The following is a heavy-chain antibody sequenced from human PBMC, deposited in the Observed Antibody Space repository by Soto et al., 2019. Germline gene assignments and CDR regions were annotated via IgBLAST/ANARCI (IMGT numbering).Heavy chain of an antibody. CDR1: GFTFSSYG. CDR2: IWYDGSNK. J-gene: IGHJ4*02. D-gene: IGHD5-18*01. Sequence: QVQLVESGGGVVQPGRSLRLSCAASGFTFSSYGMHWVRQAPGKGLEWVAVIWYDGSNKYYADSVKGRFTISRDNSKNTLYLQMNSLRAEDTAVYYCARGIQLWSEGFDYWGQGTLVTVSS. CDR3: ARGIQLWSEGFDY. V-gene: IGHV3-33*01.